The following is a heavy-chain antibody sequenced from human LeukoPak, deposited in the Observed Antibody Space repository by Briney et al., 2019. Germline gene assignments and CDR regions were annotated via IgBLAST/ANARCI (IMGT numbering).Heavy chain of an antibody. CDR2: IWYDGSNK. CDR3: AREGPRGNSQFDY. V-gene: IGHV3-33*01. Sequence: GGSLRLSCAASGFTFSNYGMLWVRQAPGKGLEWVALIWYDGSNKYYTDSVKGRLTISRDNSKDTLFLQMNSLRAEDTAVYYCAREGPRGNSQFDYWGQGTLVTVSS. D-gene: IGHD2/OR15-2a*01. CDR1: GFTFSNYG. J-gene: IGHJ4*02.